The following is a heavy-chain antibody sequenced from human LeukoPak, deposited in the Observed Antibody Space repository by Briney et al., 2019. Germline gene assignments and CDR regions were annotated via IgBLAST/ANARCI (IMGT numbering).Heavy chain of an antibody. CDR3: AKSPPVEQQLVHFDY. D-gene: IGHD6-6*01. CDR2: ISGSGYRT. V-gene: IGHV3-23*01. CDR1: GFTFSNYA. J-gene: IGHJ4*02. Sequence: GSLRLSCAASGFTFSNYAMSWVRQAPGKGLEWVSVISGSGYRTYYADSVKGRFTISRDNSKNTLYLQMNSLRVEDTAIYYCAKSPPVEQQLVHFDYWGQGTLVTVSS.